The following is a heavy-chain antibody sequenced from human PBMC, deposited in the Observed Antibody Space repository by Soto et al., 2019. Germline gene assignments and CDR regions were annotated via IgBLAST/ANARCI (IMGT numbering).Heavy chain of an antibody. J-gene: IGHJ4*02. D-gene: IGHD2-21*02. Sequence: SVKVSCKASGGTFISYTISWVRQAPGQGLEWIGRIIPNLGIANYAQKSQGRVTITADKSTSTTYMELSSLRCEDTDVYYCASHSYYGRDCYHLDYSGQRTLVTVSS. CDR1: GGTFISYT. V-gene: IGHV1-69*02. CDR2: IIPNLGIA. CDR3: ASHSYYGRDCYHLDY.